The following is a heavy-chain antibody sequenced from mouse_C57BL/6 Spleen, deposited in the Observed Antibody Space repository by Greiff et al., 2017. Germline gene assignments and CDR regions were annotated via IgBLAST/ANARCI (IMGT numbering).Heavy chain of an antibody. J-gene: IGHJ3*01. CDR2: FNPSSGYS. D-gene: IGHD2-1*01. CDR1: GYTFTSYW. Sequence: QVQLQQSGAELAKPGASVKLSCKASGYTFTSYWMHWVQQRPGPGLEWICYFNPSSGYSKYNQKFKDKATLTADKSSSTDYMQLSSLTYEDSAVYYCARDGNSFAYWGQGTLVTVSA. V-gene: IGHV1-7*01. CDR3: ARDGNSFAY.